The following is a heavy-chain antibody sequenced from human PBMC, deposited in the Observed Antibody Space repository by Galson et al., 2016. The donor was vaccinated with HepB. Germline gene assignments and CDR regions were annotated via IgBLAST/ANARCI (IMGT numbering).Heavy chain of an antibody. CDR3: AKDPSTREGCYYGMDV. V-gene: IGHV3-43*01. Sequence: SLRLSCAASGFSFEDYSMHWVRQVPGKGLEWVSLISWHDGSTYYADSVKGRFTISRDHTKNSLYLQMNSLRSEDTALYYCAKDPSTREGCYYGMDVWGQGTTVTVSS. CDR2: ISWHDGST. CDR1: GFSFEDYS. J-gene: IGHJ6*02. D-gene: IGHD1-26*01.